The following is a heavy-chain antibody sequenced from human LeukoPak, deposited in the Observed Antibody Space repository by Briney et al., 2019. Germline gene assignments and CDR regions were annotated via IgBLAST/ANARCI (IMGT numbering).Heavy chain of an antibody. V-gene: IGHV3-53*01. CDR2: IYSGGST. J-gene: IGHJ4*02. CDR3: ARMVPNYDFWSGLIPDYFDY. Sequence: GGSLRLSCAASGFTVSSNYMSWVRQAPGKGLEWVSVIYSGGSTYYADSVKGRFTISRDNSKNTLYLQMNGLRAEDTAVYYCARMVPNYDFWSGLIPDYFDYWGQGTLVTVSS. D-gene: IGHD3-3*01. CDR1: GFTVSSNY.